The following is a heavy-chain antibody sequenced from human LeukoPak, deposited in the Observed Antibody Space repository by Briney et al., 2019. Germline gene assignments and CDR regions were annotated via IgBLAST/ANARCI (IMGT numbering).Heavy chain of an antibody. CDR2: ISTSNGDT. Sequence: ASVKVSCKASGYTFTNFDITWVRQAPGQGLEWMGRISTSNGDTNYVAKLQGRVTMTTDTSTSTVYMELGSLTFDDTAVYFCARDPYHRLGPPLDLWGQGTLVTVS. D-gene: IGHD1-14*01. CDR3: ARDPYHRLGPPLDL. CDR1: GYTFTNFD. V-gene: IGHV1-18*01. J-gene: IGHJ5*02.